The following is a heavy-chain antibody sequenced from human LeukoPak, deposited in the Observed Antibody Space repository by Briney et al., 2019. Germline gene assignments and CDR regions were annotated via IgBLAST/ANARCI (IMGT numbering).Heavy chain of an antibody. CDR1: GFTFSSYA. Sequence: GRSLRLSCAASGFTFSSYAMHWVRQAPGKGLEWVAVISYDGSNKYYADSVKGRFTISRDNSKNTLYLQMNSLRAEDTAVYYCARSVDTAMVTEYWGQGTLVTVSS. J-gene: IGHJ4*02. CDR3: ARSVDTAMVTEY. CDR2: ISYDGSNK. D-gene: IGHD5-18*01. V-gene: IGHV3-30-3*01.